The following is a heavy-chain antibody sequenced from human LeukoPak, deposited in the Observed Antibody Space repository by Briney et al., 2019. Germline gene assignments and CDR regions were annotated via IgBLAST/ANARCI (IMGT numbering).Heavy chain of an antibody. D-gene: IGHD3-10*01. CDR3: ARTAKYYYSSETYYFFDY. J-gene: IGHJ4*02. CDR2: INHSGST. V-gene: IGHV4-34*01. Sequence: SETLSLTCAVYGGSFSGYYWSWIRQPPGKGLEWIGEINHSGSTNYNPSLKSRVTISVDTSKNQFSLKLSSVTPADTAVYYCARTAKYYYSSETYYFFDYWGQGTLVTVSS. CDR1: GGSFSGYY.